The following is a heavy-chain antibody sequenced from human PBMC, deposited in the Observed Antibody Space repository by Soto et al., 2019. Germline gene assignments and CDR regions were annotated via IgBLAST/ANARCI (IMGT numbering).Heavy chain of an antibody. V-gene: IGHV4-39*01. Sequence: PSETLSLTCTVSGGSISSSSYYWGWIRQPPGKGLEWIGSIYYSGSTYYNPSLKSRVTISVDTSKNQFSLKLSSVTAADTAVYYCARLLDQVGGAFDIWGQGTMVTVSS. J-gene: IGHJ3*02. CDR1: GGSISSSSYY. D-gene: IGHD3-16*01. CDR3: ARLLDQVGGAFDI. CDR2: IYYSGST.